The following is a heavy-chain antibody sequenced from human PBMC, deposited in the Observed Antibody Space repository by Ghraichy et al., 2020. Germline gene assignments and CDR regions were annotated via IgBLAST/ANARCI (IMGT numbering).Heavy chain of an antibody. D-gene: IGHD6-19*01. Sequence: GGSLRLSCTASGFTFGDYAMSWFRQAPGKGLEWVGFIRSKAYGGTTEYAASVKGRFTISRDDSKSIAYLQMNSLKTEDTAVYYCTRDPTGIAVADPVHFDYWGQGTLVTVSS. CDR2: IRSKAYGGTT. V-gene: IGHV3-49*03. J-gene: IGHJ4*02. CDR1: GFTFGDYA. CDR3: TRDPTGIAVADPVHFDY.